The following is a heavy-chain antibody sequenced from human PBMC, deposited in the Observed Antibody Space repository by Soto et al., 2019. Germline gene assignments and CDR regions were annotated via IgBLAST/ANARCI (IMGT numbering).Heavy chain of an antibody. CDR3: ASRSYRHNDAFDI. Sequence: QLQLQESGSGLVKPSQTLSLTCAVSGGSISSGGYSWSWIRQPPGKGLEWIGYIYHSGSTYYNPSLKSRVTISVDRSENQFSLKLSSVTAADTAVYYCASRSYRHNDAFDIWGQGTMVTVSS. V-gene: IGHV4-30-2*01. CDR2: IYHSGST. CDR1: GGSISSGGYS. D-gene: IGHD3-16*02. J-gene: IGHJ3*02.